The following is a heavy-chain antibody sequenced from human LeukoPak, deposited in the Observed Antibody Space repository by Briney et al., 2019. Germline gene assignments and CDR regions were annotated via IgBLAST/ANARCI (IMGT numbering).Heavy chain of an antibody. CDR1: GFTFSSNA. J-gene: IGHJ4*02. CDR2: ISGSGGST. CDR3: AKPDCSSTSCSRGG. V-gene: IGHV3-23*01. Sequence: GGSLRLSCADSGFTFSSNATSCVRQAPGKGLEWVSAISGSGGSTYYADSVKGRFTISRDNSKNTLYLQMNSLRAEDTAVYYCAKPDCSSTSCSRGGWGQGTLVTVSS. D-gene: IGHD2-2*01.